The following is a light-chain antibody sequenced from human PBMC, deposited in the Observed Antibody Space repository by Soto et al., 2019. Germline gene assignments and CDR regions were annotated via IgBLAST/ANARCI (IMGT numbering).Light chain of an antibody. CDR2: KAS. V-gene: IGKV1-5*03. Sequence: DIQMTQSPSPLSGSLGYRVTITCLASQTISSWLAWYQQKPGKAPKLLIYKASTLKSGVPSRFSGSGSGTEFTRTSSSLQPDDFATYYCQHYNSYSEAFGQGTKVDIK. CDR3: QHYNSYSEA. CDR1: QTISSW. J-gene: IGKJ1*01.